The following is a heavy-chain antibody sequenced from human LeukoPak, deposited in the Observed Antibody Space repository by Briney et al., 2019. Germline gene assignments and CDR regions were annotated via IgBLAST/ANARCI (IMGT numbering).Heavy chain of an antibody. J-gene: IGHJ6*02. Sequence: SETLSLTCTVSGGSISSYYWSRIRQPPGKGLEWIGYICYSGSTNYNPSLKSRVTISVDTSKNQFSLKLSSVTAADTAVYYCARDHLTMVRGVITPYGMDVWGQGTTVTVSS. CDR2: ICYSGST. D-gene: IGHD3-10*01. CDR1: GGSISSYY. CDR3: ARDHLTMVRGVITPYGMDV. V-gene: IGHV4-59*01.